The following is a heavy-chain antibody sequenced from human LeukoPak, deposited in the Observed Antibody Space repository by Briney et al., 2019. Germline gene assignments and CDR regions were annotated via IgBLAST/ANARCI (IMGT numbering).Heavy chain of an antibody. Sequence: ASETLSLTCTGSGGSISSGSYYWSWIRQPAGKGLEWIGRIYTSGSTNYNPSLKSRVTISVDTSKNQFSLKLSSVTAADTAVYYCALYMQWPHDAFGIWGQGTMVTVSS. CDR3: ALYMQWPHDAFGI. D-gene: IGHD6-19*01. CDR2: IYTSGST. V-gene: IGHV4-61*02. CDR1: GGSISSGSYY. J-gene: IGHJ3*02.